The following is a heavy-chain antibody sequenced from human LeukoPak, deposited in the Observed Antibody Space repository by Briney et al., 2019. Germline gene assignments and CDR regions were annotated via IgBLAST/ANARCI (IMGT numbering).Heavy chain of an antibody. V-gene: IGHV3-7*03. CDR2: VNRDGSET. J-gene: IGHJ6*02. Sequence: AGGSLRLSCAASGFALSSHWTTWVRQVPGRGPEWVANVNRDGSETYYLDSVEGRFTISKDNAKNSLYLQMNSLRAEDTALYHCARNNGLDVWGQGTTVIVSS. CDR1: GFALSSHW. CDR3: ARNNGLDV.